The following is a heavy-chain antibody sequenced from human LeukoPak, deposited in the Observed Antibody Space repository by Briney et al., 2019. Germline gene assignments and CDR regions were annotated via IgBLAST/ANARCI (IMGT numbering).Heavy chain of an antibody. CDR3: ASMAGGYCSSTSCYADYYYGMDV. CDR2: IYHSGST. CDR1: GGSISSGGYS. V-gene: IGHV4-30-2*01. D-gene: IGHD2-2*01. J-gene: IGHJ6*02. Sequence: SETLSLTCAVSGGSISSGGYSWSWIRQPPGKGLEWIGYIYHSGSTYYNPSLKSRVTISVDRSKNQFSLKLSSVTAADTAVYYCASMAGGYCSSTSCYADYYYGMDVWGQGTTVTVSS.